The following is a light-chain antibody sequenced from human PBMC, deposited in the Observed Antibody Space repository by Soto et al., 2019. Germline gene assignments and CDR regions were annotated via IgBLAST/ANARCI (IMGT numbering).Light chain of an antibody. Sequence: DIQMTQSPSSLSASVGDRVTITCRASQSIRYYLNWYQQKPGKAPKLLIYAASSLQSRVPSRFSGSGSGTDFTLTISSLQPEDFATYYCQQSYSTPQNTFGQGTKLEIK. J-gene: IGKJ2*01. CDR1: QSIRYY. CDR2: AAS. CDR3: QQSYSTPQNT. V-gene: IGKV1-39*01.